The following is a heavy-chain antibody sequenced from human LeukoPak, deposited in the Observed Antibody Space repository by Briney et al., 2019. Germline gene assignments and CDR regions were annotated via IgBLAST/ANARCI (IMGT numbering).Heavy chain of an antibody. CDR3: TRVDDYGFFDY. CDR2: IKQDGSEK. D-gene: IGHD3-10*01. J-gene: IGHJ4*02. Sequence: GGSLRLSCAASGFTFSNYWMSWVRQAPGEGLEWVAMIKQDGSEKYYVDSVKGRFTISRDNAKSSLFLQMNSLRAEDTAVYYCTRVDDYGFFDYWGQGTLVTVSS. V-gene: IGHV3-7*01. CDR1: GFTFSNYW.